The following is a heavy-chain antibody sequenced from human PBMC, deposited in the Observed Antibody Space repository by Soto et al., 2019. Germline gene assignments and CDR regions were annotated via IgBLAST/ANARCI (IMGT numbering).Heavy chain of an antibody. V-gene: IGHV3-74*01. Sequence: GGSLRLSCAAPGFPFRSYWMHWVRQAPGKGLVWVSRINSDGSSTSYADSVKGRFTISRDNAKNTLYLQMNSLRAEDTAVYYCARFDKPDAFDIWGQGTMVTVSS. D-gene: IGHD3-9*01. J-gene: IGHJ3*02. CDR3: ARFDKPDAFDI. CDR1: GFPFRSYW. CDR2: INSDGSST.